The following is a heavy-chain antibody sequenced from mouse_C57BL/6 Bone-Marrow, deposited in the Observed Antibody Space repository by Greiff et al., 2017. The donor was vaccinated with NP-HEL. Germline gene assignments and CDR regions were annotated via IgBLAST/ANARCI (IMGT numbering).Heavy chain of an antibody. J-gene: IGHJ3*01. CDR1: GYTFTSYW. V-gene: IGHV1-55*01. CDR3: AREGWLRVRFAY. Sequence: QVQLQQPGAELVKPGASVKMSCKASGYTFTSYWITWVKQRPGQGLEWIGEILPGSGSTNYNEKFKGKATFTADTSSNTAYMQLSSLTTEDSAIYYCAREGWLRVRFAYWGQGTLVTVSA. CDR2: ILPGSGST. D-gene: IGHD2-2*01.